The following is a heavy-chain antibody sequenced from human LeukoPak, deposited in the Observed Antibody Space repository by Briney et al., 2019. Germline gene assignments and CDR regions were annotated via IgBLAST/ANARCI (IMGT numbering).Heavy chain of an antibody. CDR3: ARGPTTRIAVALRHTSNWFDP. Sequence: ASVKVSCKASGYTFTSCGISWVRQAPGQGLEWMGWISAYNGNTNYAQKLQGRVTMTTDTSTSTAYMELRSLRSDDTAVYYCARGPTTRIAVALRHTSNWFDPWGQGTLVTVSS. CDR1: GYTFTSCG. CDR2: ISAYNGNT. D-gene: IGHD6-19*01. J-gene: IGHJ5*02. V-gene: IGHV1-18*01.